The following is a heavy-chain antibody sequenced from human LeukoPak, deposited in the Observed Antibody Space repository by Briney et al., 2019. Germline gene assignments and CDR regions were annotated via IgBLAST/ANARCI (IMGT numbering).Heavy chain of an antibody. D-gene: IGHD6-6*01. V-gene: IGHV3-23*01. CDR1: GFTFSSYA. CDR3: AKGVSEYSSSSLDY. Sequence: GGSLRLSCAASGFTFSSYAMSWVRQAPGKGLEWVSTFSGIGGSTYYADSVKGRFTISRDNFRNTLYLQMNSLRAEDTAVYYCAKGVSEYSSSSLDYWGQGTLVTVSP. CDR2: FSGIGGST. J-gene: IGHJ4*02.